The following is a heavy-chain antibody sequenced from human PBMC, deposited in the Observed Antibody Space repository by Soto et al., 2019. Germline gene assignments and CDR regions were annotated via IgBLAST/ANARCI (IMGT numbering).Heavy chain of an antibody. D-gene: IGHD6-19*01. J-gene: IGHJ4*02. V-gene: IGHV3-74*01. CDR1: GFTFSSYW. Sequence: GGSLRLSCAASGFTFSSYWMHWIRQAPGKGLVWVSRINSDGSEIYYAGSVRGRFTVSRDNAKNTLYLQMNSLRADDTAVYYCVRAWAGYWGQGTLVTVSS. CDR2: INSDGSEI. CDR3: VRAWAGY.